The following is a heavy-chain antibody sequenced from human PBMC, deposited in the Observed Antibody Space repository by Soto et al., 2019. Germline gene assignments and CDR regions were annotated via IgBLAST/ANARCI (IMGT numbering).Heavy chain of an antibody. CDR1: GYTFTSYG. D-gene: IGHD3-16*02. CDR3: ARGPPGADYDYVWGSYRYTAADYYYGMDV. Sequence: QVQLVQSGAEVKKPGASVKVSCKASGYTFTSYGISWVRQAPGQGLEWMGWISAYNGNTNYAQKLQGRVTMTTDTPTSTAYMELRSLRSDDTAVYYCARGPPGADYDYVWGSYRYTAADYYYGMDVWGQGTTVTVSS. V-gene: IGHV1-18*01. J-gene: IGHJ6*02. CDR2: ISAYNGNT.